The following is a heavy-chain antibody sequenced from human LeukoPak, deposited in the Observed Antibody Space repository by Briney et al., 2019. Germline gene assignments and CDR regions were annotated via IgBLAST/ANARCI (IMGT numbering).Heavy chain of an antibody. CDR3: ARALSLVVVITDDAFDI. J-gene: IGHJ3*02. CDR2: IGAYNGNT. Sequence: ASVKVSCKASGYTFTSYGISWVRQAPGQGLEWMGWIGAYNGNTNYAQKLQGRVTMTTDTSTSTAYMELRSLRSDDTAVYYCARALSLVVVITDDAFDIWGQGTMVTVSS. CDR1: GYTFTSYG. D-gene: IGHD3-22*01. V-gene: IGHV1-18*01.